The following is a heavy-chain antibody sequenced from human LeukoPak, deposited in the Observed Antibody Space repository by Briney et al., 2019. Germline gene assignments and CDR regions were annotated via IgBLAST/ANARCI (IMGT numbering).Heavy chain of an antibody. Sequence: PGGSLRLSCAASGSTFSDYYMSWIRQAPGKGLEWVSYISSSGSTIYYADSVKGRFTISRDNAKNSLYLQMNSLRAEDTAVYYCARSYDFWSGYSLNWGQGTLVTVSS. J-gene: IGHJ4*02. V-gene: IGHV3-11*01. CDR2: ISSSGSTI. CDR3: ARSYDFWSGYSLN. D-gene: IGHD3-3*01. CDR1: GSTFSDYY.